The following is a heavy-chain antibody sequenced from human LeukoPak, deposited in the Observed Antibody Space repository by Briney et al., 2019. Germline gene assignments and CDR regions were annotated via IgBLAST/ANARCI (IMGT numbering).Heavy chain of an antibody. CDR2: IKQDGSEK. V-gene: IGHV3-7*01. CDR3: ARDSRYYGSGSYYNY. Sequence: PGGSLRLSCAASGFTFSSYWMRWVRQAPGKGLEWVANIKQDGSEKYYVDSVKGRFTISRDNAKNSLYLQMNSLRAEDTAVYYCARDSRYYGSGSYYNYWGQGTLVTVSS. J-gene: IGHJ4*02. CDR1: GFTFSSYW. D-gene: IGHD3-10*01.